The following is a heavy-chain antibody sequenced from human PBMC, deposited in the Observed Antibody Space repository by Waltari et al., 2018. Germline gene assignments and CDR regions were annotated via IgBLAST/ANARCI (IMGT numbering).Heavy chain of an antibody. CDR3: ASPGRAARRSYYYGMDV. CDR2: IYSGGST. J-gene: IGHJ6*02. CDR1: GLPVRSNT. Sequence: EVQLVASGGGLIQPGGSLNLPCAAPGLPVRSNTITWVRQAPGKGLEWVSVIYSGGSTYYADSVKGRFTISRDNSKNTLYLQMNSLRAEDTAVYYCASPGRAARRSYYYGMDVWGQGTTVTVSS. D-gene: IGHD6-6*01. V-gene: IGHV3-53*01.